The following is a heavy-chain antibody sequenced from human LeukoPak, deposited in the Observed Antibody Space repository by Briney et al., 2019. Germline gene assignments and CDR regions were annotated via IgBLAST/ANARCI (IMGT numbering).Heavy chain of an antibody. Sequence: PSETLSLTCTVSDGSISAYYWSWIRQSPGKGLEWIGYISYEGKTVYNPSLESRVTFSIGSPNNHFFLRMTSVTAADTAVYYCARGAALVTHRYFDYWGPGTLVTVSS. CDR1: DGSISAYY. J-gene: IGHJ4*02. D-gene: IGHD5-18*01. V-gene: IGHV4-59*08. CDR3: ARGAALVTHRYFDY. CDR2: ISYEGKT.